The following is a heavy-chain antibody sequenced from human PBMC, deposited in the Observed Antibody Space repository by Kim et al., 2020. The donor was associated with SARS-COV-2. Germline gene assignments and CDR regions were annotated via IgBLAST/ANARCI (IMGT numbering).Heavy chain of an antibody. V-gene: IGHV4-39*07. J-gene: IGHJ6*02. CDR3: ARDRGNYYGLDA. CDR2: IYYSGTT. Sequence: SETLSLTCNVSGGSISSRSYYWGWIRQPPGKGLEWIGSIYYSGTTYYNVSLKSRITLLVDTSKNQFSLRLSSVTAADTAVYYCARDRGNYYGLDAWGPGTTVTVSS. D-gene: IGHD3-10*01. CDR1: GGSISSRSYY.